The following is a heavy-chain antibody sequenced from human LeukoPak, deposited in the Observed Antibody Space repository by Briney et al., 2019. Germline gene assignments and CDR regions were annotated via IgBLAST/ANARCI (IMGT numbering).Heavy chain of an antibody. CDR2: IYSGDSHT. CDR1: GYSFTYW. D-gene: IGHD4-17*01. Sequence: GESLQISCKGSGYSFTYWIGWVRQMPGKGLEWMGIIYSGDSHTKYSPSFQGRVTISADKSISTAYLQWSSLGASDTAMYYCASARHGDYVWDYWGQGTLVTVSS. V-gene: IGHV5-51*01. J-gene: IGHJ4*02. CDR3: ASARHGDYVWDY.